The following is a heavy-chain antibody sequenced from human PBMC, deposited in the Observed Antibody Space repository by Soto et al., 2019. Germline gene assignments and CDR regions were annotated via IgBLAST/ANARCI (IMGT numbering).Heavy chain of an antibody. CDR3: AKDRGVVVVAATKGAFDI. Sequence: GGSLRLSCAASGFTFDDYAMHWVRQAPGKGLEWVSGISWNSGSIGYADSVKGRFTISRDNAKNSLYLQMNSLRAEDTALYYCAKDRGVVVVAATKGAFDICGQGTMVTVSS. D-gene: IGHD2-15*01. V-gene: IGHV3-9*01. CDR2: ISWNSGSI. CDR1: GFTFDDYA. J-gene: IGHJ3*02.